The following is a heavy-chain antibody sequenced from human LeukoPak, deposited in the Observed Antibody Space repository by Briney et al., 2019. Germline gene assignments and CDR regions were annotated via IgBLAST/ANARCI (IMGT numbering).Heavy chain of an antibody. CDR1: AFTFSSYS. CDR2: IGGSSSDI. J-gene: IGHJ4*02. D-gene: IGHD1-26*01. V-gene: IGHV3-21*01. Sequence: GGSLRLSCAGSAFTFSSYSMNWVRQAPGKGLEWVPSIGGSSSDIYYAASVKGRFTISRDDAKNSLYLQMKSLRAEDTAVYYCARRGFHDYSGFDYWGQGTLVTVSS. CDR3: ARRGFHDYSGFDY.